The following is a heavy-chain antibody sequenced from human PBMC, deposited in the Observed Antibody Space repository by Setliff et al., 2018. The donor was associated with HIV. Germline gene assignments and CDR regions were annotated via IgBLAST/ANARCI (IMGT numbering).Heavy chain of an antibody. V-gene: IGHV1-3*04. J-gene: IGHJ4*02. CDR2: IDTDNGYR. Sequence: ASVKVSCKASGYTFSEYAIHWVRQAPGQRLEWMGRIDTDNGYRRYSPKLQGRVTITKDTSANTAYMELRGLRSEDTAVYYCARWCAAAGCYPAIYHFDSWGQGTLGTVSS. CDR3: ARWCAAAGCYPAIYHFDS. D-gene: IGHD2-2*01. CDR1: GYTFSEYA.